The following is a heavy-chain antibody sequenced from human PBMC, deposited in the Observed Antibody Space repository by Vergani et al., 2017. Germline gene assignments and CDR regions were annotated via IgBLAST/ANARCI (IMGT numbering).Heavy chain of an antibody. CDR2: IKSTFDRGTT. D-gene: IGHD2-21*01. CDR1: GFSFRNAW. Sequence: VQLVESAGGVVQPGGSLRLSCVASGFSFRNAWMNWVRRTPGKGLEWVGRIKSTFDRGTTDYAAAVKGRFTISRDDSKNTLFLQMNGLKTEDIGVYYCTTDPRYCGDCSCDWIRDHHYYGMDVWGQGTTVTVSS. CDR3: TTDPRYCGDCSCDWIRDHHYYGMDV. J-gene: IGHJ6*02. V-gene: IGHV3-15*07.